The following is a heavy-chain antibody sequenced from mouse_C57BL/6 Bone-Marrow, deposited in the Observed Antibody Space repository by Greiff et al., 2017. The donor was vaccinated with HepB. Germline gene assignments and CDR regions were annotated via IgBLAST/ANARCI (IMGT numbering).Heavy chain of an antibody. Sequence: VQLQQPGAELVKPGASVKLSCKASGYTFTSYWMQGVKQRPGQGLEWIGEIDPSDSYTNYNQKFKGKATLTVDTSSSTAYMQLSSLTSEDSAVYYCAISRPDGSSYVWYFAVWGTATTVTSSS. CDR1: GYTFTSYW. J-gene: IGHJ1*03. CDR3: AISRPDGSSYVWYFAV. V-gene: IGHV1-50*01. D-gene: IGHD1-1*01. CDR2: IDPSDSYT.